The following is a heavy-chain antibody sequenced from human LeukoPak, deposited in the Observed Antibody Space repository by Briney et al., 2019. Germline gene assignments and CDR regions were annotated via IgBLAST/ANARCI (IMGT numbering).Heavy chain of an antibody. CDR3: AKVLGYYASSGYYQEGGLDY. CDR1: GSTFDDSA. V-gene: IGHV3-43*02. Sequence: PGGSLRLSCAASGSTFDDSAMHWVRQAPGKGLEWVSLISGDGGSTYYADSVKGRFTISRDNSKNSLYLQMNSLRTEDTALYYCAKVLGYYASSGYYQEGGLDYWGQGTLVTVSS. D-gene: IGHD3-22*01. J-gene: IGHJ4*02. CDR2: ISGDGGST.